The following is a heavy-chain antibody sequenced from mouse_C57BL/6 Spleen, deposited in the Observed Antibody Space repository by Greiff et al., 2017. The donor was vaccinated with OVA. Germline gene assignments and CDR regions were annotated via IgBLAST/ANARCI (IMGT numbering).Heavy chain of an antibody. D-gene: IGHD1-2*01. CDR3: ARTPHYDYDAMDY. CDR2: IDPSDSYT. V-gene: IGHV1-69*01. J-gene: IGHJ4*01. Sequence: QVQLKQPGAELVMPGASVKLSCKASGYTFTSYWMHWVKQRPGQGLEWIGEIDPSDSYTNYNQKFKGKSTLTVDKSSSTTYMQLSSLTSEDSAVYYCARTPHYDYDAMDYWGQGTSVTVSS. CDR1: GYTFTSYW.